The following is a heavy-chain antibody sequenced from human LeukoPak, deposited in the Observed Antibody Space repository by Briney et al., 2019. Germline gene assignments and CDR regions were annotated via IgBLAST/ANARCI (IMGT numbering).Heavy chain of an antibody. V-gene: IGHV3-7*01. CDR3: ARDIEAAGLFLDY. D-gene: IGHD6-13*01. CDR1: GFAFSCYG. J-gene: IGHJ4*02. Sequence: GGSLRLSCAASGFAFSCYGMHWVRQAPGKGLEWVANMKYDGSEKYYVDSVKGRFTISRDDAKNSLYLQMNSLRAEDTAVYYCARDIEAAGLFLDYWGQGTLVTVSS. CDR2: MKYDGSEK.